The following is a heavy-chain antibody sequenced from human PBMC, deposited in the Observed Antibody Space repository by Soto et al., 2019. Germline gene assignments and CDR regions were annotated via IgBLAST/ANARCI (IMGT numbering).Heavy chain of an antibody. Sequence: GGSLRLSCAASGFNFSSYWMHWVRQAPGKGLVWVSRINSDGSSTSYADSVKGRFTISRDNAKNTLYLQMNSLRAEDTAVYYCAREGAAGIPGRYYYYGMDVWGQGTTVTVSS. J-gene: IGHJ6*02. CDR2: INSDGSST. V-gene: IGHV3-74*01. CDR3: AREGAAGIPGRYYYYGMDV. CDR1: GFNFSSYW. D-gene: IGHD6-13*01.